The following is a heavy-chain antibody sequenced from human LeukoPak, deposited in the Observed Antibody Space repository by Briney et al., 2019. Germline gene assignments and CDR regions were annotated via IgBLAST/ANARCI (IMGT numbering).Heavy chain of an antibody. CDR1: GFTFSLYD. D-gene: IGHD3-16*01. J-gene: IGHJ4*02. Sequence: GRSLRLSCAASGFTFSLYDMHWVRQAPGKGLEWVAVISYDGSEEDYADSVKGRFTISRDNSKNTLSLQMNSVRPEDTAVYYCAKDHLRGAYLDYWDQGTLVTVSS. CDR3: AKDHLRGAYLDY. V-gene: IGHV3-30*18. CDR2: ISYDGSEE.